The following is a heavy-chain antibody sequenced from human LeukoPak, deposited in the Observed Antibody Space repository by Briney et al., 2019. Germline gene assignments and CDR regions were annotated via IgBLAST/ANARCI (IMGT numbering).Heavy chain of an antibody. J-gene: IGHJ4*02. V-gene: IGHV4-59*01. CDR2: IHYSGNT. D-gene: IGHD3-10*01. Sequence: PSETLSLTCAVYGGSFSGYYWSWIRQPPGKGLEWIGYIHYSGNTNYNPSLKSRVTISVDTSKNQFSLKLSSVTAADTAVYYCTRGEGYYGSGNFLVWWGQGTLVTVSP. CDR3: TRGEGYYGSGNFLVW. CDR1: GGSFSGYY.